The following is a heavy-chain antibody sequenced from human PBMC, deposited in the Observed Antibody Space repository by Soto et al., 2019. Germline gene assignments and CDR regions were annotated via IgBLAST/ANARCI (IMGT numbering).Heavy chain of an antibody. J-gene: IGHJ3*02. CDR1: GGTFSSYA. D-gene: IGHD4-17*01. V-gene: IGHV1-69*01. Sequence: QVQLVQSGAEVKKPGSSVKVSCQASGGTFSSYAINWVRQAPGQGLEWMGGIIPIFKTATYAPRFQGIVTITADESTSTAYVVLSSLRSEDSAVYFGARVDLHGDYGALDIGGQGTMVTASS. CDR2: IIPIFKTA. CDR3: ARVDLHGDYGALDI.